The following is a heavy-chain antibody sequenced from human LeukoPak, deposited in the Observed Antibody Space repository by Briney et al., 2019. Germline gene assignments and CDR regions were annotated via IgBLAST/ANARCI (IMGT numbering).Heavy chain of an antibody. CDR3: ARGSWSGYDIAPDY. V-gene: IGHV3-48*01. D-gene: IGHD5-12*01. CDR2: ISSSSSTI. CDR1: GFTFSSHS. Sequence: GGSLRLSCAASGFTFSSHSMNWVRQAPGKGLEWVSYISSSSSTIYYADSVKGRFTISRDNSKNTLYLQMNSLRAEDTAVYYCARGSWSGYDIAPDYWGQGTLVTVSS. J-gene: IGHJ4*02.